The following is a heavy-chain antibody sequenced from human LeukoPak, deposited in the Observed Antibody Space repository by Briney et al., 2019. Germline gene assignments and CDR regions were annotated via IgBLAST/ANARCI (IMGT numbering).Heavy chain of an antibody. D-gene: IGHD3/OR15-3a*01. CDR3: AKGLIALGPCDC. J-gene: IGHJ4*02. Sequence: PGGSLRLSCAASGFTFSSYEMNWVRQAPGKGLEWVSYISSSGTTMYYADSVRGRFTISRDDAKSSLYLQMNSLRAEDTAVYYCAKGLIALGPCDCWGQGTLVTVSS. CDR1: GFTFSSYE. V-gene: IGHV3-48*03. CDR2: ISSSGTTM.